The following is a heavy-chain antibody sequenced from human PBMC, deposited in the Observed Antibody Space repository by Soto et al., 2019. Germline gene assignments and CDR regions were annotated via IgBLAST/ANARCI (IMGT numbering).Heavy chain of an antibody. Sequence: ASVKVSCKASGYTXTGDYMHWVRQAPGQGLEWMGWINPNSGGTNHAQKFQGWVTMTRYTSISTAYMELGRLRSDDTAVYYCGRGPPLGIAVAGELYYWGQGTLVPVSS. V-gene: IGHV1-2*04. D-gene: IGHD6-19*01. CDR1: GYTXTGDY. CDR3: GRGPPLGIAVAGELYY. CDR2: INPNSGGT. J-gene: IGHJ4*02.